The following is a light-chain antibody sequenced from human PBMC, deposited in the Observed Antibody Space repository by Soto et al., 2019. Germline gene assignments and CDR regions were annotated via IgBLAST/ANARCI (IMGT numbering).Light chain of an antibody. V-gene: IGKV1-5*01. CDR1: QSISNW. CDR3: QQYNSYS. J-gene: IGKJ1*01. Sequence: DIQMTQSPSTLSASVGARAPITCRASQSISNWLAWYQQQPGTAPQLLIYHASTLESGVPSRFSGSGSGTEFTLTISSLQPDDFATYYCQQYNSYSFGQGTKVDIK. CDR2: HAS.